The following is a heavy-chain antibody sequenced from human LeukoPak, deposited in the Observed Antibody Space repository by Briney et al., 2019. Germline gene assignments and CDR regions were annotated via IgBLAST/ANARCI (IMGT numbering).Heavy chain of an antibody. D-gene: IGHD4-17*01. J-gene: IGHJ4*02. CDR2: INPNSGGT. CDR3: AKIQGGTTVTTGDY. Sequence: ASVKVSCKASGYTFTGYYMHWVRQAPGQGLEWMGWINPNSGGTNYAQKFQGRVTMTRDTSISTAYMELSSLRAEDTAVYYCAKIQGGTTVTTGDYWGQGTLVTVSS. V-gene: IGHV1-2*02. CDR1: GYTFTGYY.